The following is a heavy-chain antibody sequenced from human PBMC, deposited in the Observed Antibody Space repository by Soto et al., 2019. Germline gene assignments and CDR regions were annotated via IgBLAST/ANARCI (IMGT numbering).Heavy chain of an antibody. J-gene: IGHJ6*02. V-gene: IGHV4-59*01. CDR2: IYSSGDT. CDR1: GGSITNYY. D-gene: IGHD5-12*01. CDR3: ARDYPYFTLATTGGMDV. Sequence: PSETLSLTCAVSGGSITNYYWSWIRQPPGKGLEWLGYIYSSGDTNYNPSLKSRVTISVDRSKNQFSLRLTSVTAADTAVYYCARDYPYFTLATTGGMDVWGQGTTVTV.